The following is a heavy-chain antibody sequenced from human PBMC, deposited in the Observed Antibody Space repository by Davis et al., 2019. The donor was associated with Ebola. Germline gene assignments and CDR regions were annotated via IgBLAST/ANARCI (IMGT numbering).Heavy chain of an antibody. CDR1: GFTFSSYA. D-gene: IGHD3-10*01. V-gene: IGHV3-30*04. J-gene: IGHJ4*02. CDR3: ARDNPQGVGFPGFLDY. Sequence: GESLKISCAASGFTFSSYAMHWVRQAPGRGLEWVAVISYDGSNKYYADSVKGRFTISRDNSKNTLYLQMNSLRAEDTAVYYCARDNPQGVGFPGFLDYWGQGTLVTVSS. CDR2: ISYDGSNK.